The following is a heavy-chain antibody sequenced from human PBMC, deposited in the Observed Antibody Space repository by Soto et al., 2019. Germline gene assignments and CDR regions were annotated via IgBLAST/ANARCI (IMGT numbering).Heavy chain of an antibody. V-gene: IGHV3-15*01. CDR3: TTDWRGFLEWLQDAFDI. J-gene: IGHJ3*02. D-gene: IGHD3-3*01. CDR2: IKSKTDGGTT. CDR1: GFTFSNAW. Sequence: EVQLVESGGGLVKPGGSLRLSCAASGFTFSNAWMSWVRQAPGKGLEWVGRIKSKTDGGTTDYAAPVKGRFTISRDDSTNTLYLQMNSLKTEDTAVYYCTTDWRGFLEWLQDAFDIWGQGTMVTVSS.